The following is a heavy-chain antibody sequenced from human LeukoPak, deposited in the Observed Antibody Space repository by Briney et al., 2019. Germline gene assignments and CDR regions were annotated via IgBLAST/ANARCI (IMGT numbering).Heavy chain of an antibody. V-gene: IGHV3-74*01. J-gene: IGHJ4*02. CDR2: INSDGSWT. D-gene: IGHD2-2*01. CDR1: GNYW. CDR3: VSFYETY. Sequence: PGGALVLSCGAPGNYWVDWVRQAPGEGLVWVSHINSDGSWTSYADSVKGRFTISKDNAKNTVYLQMNNLRAEDTAVYYCVSFYETYWGRGTLVTVSS.